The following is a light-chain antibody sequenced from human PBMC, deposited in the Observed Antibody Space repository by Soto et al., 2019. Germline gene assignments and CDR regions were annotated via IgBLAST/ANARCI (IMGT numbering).Light chain of an antibody. V-gene: IGLV2-14*03. CDR3: SSYTSGGTDFV. J-gene: IGLJ1*01. CDR1: SSDVGGYNY. Sequence: QSVLTQPASVSGSPGQSITISCTGTSSDVGGYNYVSWYQQHPGKAPKIMIYDVSDRPSGVSNRFYGSKSGNTASLTISGLQAEDEADYYCSSYTSGGTDFVFGAGTKVTVL. CDR2: DVS.